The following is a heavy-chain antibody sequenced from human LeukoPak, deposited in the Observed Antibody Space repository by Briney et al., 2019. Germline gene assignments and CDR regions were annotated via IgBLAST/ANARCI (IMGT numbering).Heavy chain of an antibody. CDR3: AKDLEDIVVVPAAFTDAFDI. Sequence: PGGSLRLSCAASGFTFSSYAMSWVRQASGKGLEWVSAISGSGGSTYYADSVKGRFTISRDNSKNTLYLQMNSLRAEDTAVYYCAKDLEDIVVVPAAFTDAFDIWGQGTMVTVSS. J-gene: IGHJ3*02. CDR1: GFTFSSYA. CDR2: ISGSGGST. D-gene: IGHD2-2*01. V-gene: IGHV3-23*01.